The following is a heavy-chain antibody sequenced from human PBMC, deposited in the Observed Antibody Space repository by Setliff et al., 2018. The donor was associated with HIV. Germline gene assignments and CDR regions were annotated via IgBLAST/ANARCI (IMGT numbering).Heavy chain of an antibody. V-gene: IGHV4-28*01. Sequence: SSETLSLTCAVSDYSISTNEWWGWIRQPPGKGLAWIGYISSSGKTYYNPSLNSRVTLSADTSKNQLSLRLSSVTAVDTGVYYCAKTVPHSTAQDAFDIWGQGTMVTVSS. J-gene: IGHJ3*02. CDR3: AKTVPHSTAQDAFDI. CDR1: DYSISTNEW. D-gene: IGHD2-2*01. CDR2: ISSSGKT.